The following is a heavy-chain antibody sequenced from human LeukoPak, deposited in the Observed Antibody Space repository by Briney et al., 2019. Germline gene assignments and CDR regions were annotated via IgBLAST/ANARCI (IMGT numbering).Heavy chain of an antibody. D-gene: IGHD6-19*01. CDR1: GYTFTSYG. J-gene: IGHJ4*02. CDR3: ARDLRRDTSGWNSQAVLDY. V-gene: IGHV1-18*01. Sequence: ASVKVSCKASGYTFTSYGISWLRQAPGQGLEWMGWISAYNSNTNYAQKKLQGRVTMTTDTSTSTAYMELRSLRSDDTAVYYCARDLRRDTSGWNSQAVLDYWGQGTLVAVSS. CDR2: ISAYNSNT.